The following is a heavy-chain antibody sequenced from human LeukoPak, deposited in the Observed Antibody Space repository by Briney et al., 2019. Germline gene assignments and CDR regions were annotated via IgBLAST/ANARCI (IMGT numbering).Heavy chain of an antibody. Sequence: GGSLRLSCAASGFTFSSYAMSWVRQAPGKGLEWVSVIYSGGSTYYADSVKGRFTISRDNSKNTLYLQMNSLRAEDTAVYYCARGGYYYGSGSYLPDYYYMDVWGKGTTVTISS. CDR2: IYSGGST. CDR1: GFTFSSYA. J-gene: IGHJ6*03. V-gene: IGHV3-53*01. D-gene: IGHD3-10*01. CDR3: ARGGYYYGSGSYLPDYYYMDV.